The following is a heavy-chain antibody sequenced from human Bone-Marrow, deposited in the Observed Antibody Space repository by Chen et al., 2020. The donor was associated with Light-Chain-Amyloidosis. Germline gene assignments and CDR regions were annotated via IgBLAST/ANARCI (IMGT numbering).Heavy chain of an antibody. Sequence: QVQLQESGPGLVKPSGTLSLTCTVAGASVSSDYHYWTWIRQPPGDRLEWIGYIYYTGSTKYNPSLESRIAISIDTSKNQFSLKVNSVTAADTAVCYCVRHDVRWHIDFWGQGALVTVSS. CDR1: GASVSSDYHY. V-gene: IGHV4-61*01. CDR3: VRHDVRWHIDF. J-gene: IGHJ4*02. CDR2: IYYTGST. D-gene: IGHD3-3*01.